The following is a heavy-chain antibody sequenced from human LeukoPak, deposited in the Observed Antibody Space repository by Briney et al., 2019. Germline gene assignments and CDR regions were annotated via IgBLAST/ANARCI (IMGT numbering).Heavy chain of an antibody. Sequence: GGSLRLSCAASRFTFSSYAMNWVRQAPGKGLEWVSVINGSGGSTSYADSVKGRFTISRDNSKNTLYLQMNSLRAEDTAVYYCARHLSGSGNYYSYFDCWGQGTLVTVSS. CDR3: ARHLSGSGNYYSYFDC. J-gene: IGHJ4*02. CDR2: INGSGGST. D-gene: IGHD3-10*01. V-gene: IGHV3-23*01. CDR1: RFTFSSYA.